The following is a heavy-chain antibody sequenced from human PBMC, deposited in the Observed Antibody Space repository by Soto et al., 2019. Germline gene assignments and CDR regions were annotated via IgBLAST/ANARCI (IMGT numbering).Heavy chain of an antibody. CDR3: AMLGGWSGGSSGMDV. D-gene: IGHD6-19*01. CDR2: IRRKANSYTT. V-gene: IGHV3-72*01. CDR1: GLIFSDYH. Sequence: PGGSLRLSCAASGLIFSDYHMDWVRQAPGKGVEWVGRIRRKANSYTTEYAASVKGRFTISRDDSKNSLYLQMNSLKSEDTAVYYCAMLGGWSGGSSGMDVWGQGTTVTVSS. J-gene: IGHJ6*02.